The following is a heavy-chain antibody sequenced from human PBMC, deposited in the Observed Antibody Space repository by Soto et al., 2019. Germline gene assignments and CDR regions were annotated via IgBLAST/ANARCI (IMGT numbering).Heavy chain of an antibody. Sequence: QVQLVQSGAEVKKPGSSVKVSCKASGGTFSRNTISWVRQAPGQGLEWMGGIIPIFGTANYAQKFQGRVTITADESTSTAYMEVSRLRSEDTAVYYCARQFDYDSSGYYYAYWGQGTLVTVSS. J-gene: IGHJ4*02. D-gene: IGHD3-22*01. V-gene: IGHV1-69*01. CDR3: ARQFDYDSSGYYYAY. CDR1: GGTFSRNT. CDR2: IIPIFGTA.